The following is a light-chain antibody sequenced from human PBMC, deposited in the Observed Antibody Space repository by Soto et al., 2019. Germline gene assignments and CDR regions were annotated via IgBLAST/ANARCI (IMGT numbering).Light chain of an antibody. V-gene: IGKV3D-15*02. CDR1: QGIGDT. Sequence: GGGDHMSCRASQGIGDTLAWYQHTPGQAPRLLMYGASSWQSGIPARFTGSGSGADFTLTITSLQPEDFAAYCCQQDESSPRTFGEGTKVDI. CDR3: QQDESSPRT. J-gene: IGKJ1*01. CDR2: GAS.